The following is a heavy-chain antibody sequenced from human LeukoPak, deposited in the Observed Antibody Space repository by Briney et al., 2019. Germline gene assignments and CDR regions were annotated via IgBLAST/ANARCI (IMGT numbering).Heavy chain of an antibody. CDR1: GFTFSSYS. J-gene: IGHJ4*02. CDR3: ARDLRMDYVYTSEGDY. CDR2: ISSSSSYI. D-gene: IGHD3-16*01. Sequence: GGSLRLSCAASGFTFSSYSMSWVRQAPGKGLEWVSSISSSSSYIYYADSVKGRFTISRDNAKNSLYLQMNSLRAEDTAVYYCARDLRMDYVYTSEGDYWGQGTLVTVSS. V-gene: IGHV3-21*01.